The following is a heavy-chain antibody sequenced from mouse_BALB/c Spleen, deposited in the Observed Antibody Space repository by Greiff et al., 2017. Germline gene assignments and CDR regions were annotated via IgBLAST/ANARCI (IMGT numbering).Heavy chain of an antibody. V-gene: IGHV5-6-3*01. D-gene: IGHD1-1*01. CDR1: GFTFSSYG. CDR2: INSNGGST. J-gene: IGHJ2*01. Sequence: EVQRVESGGGLVQPGGSLKLSCAASGFTFSSYGMSWVRQTPDKRLELVATINSNGGSTYYPDSVKGRFTISRDNAKNTLYLQMSSLKSEDTAMYYCARGGYLLLHYFDYWGQGTTLTVSS. CDR3: ARGGYLLLHYFDY.